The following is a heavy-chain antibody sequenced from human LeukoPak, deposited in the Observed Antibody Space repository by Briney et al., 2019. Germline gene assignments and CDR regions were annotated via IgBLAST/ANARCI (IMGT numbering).Heavy chain of an antibody. V-gene: IGHV3-74*01. Sequence: GGSLRLSCAASGFTFSSHWMHWVRQAPGKGLVWVSRINSDGSSISHADSVKGRFTISRDNAKNTLYLQMNSLRSEDTAVYYCARDRVVGLAPFDPWGQGTLVTVSS. CDR1: GFTFSSHW. J-gene: IGHJ5*02. CDR2: INSDGSSI. D-gene: IGHD2-15*01. CDR3: ARDRVVGLAPFDP.